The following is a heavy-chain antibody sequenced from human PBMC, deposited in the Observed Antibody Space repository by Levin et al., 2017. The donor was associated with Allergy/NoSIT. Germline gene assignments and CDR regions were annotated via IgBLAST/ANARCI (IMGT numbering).Heavy chain of an antibody. J-gene: IGHJ3*02. V-gene: IGHV3-33*01. D-gene: IGHD4-23*01. CDR1: GFTFSSYG. CDR2: IWYDGTNK. CDR3: ARDDYGGNSGAFDI. Sequence: GESLKISCAASGFTFSSYGMHWVRQAPGKGLEWVAVIWYDGTNKYYADSVKGRFTISRDNSKNTLYLQMNSLRAEDTAVFYCARDDYGGNSGAFDIWGQGTMVTVSS.